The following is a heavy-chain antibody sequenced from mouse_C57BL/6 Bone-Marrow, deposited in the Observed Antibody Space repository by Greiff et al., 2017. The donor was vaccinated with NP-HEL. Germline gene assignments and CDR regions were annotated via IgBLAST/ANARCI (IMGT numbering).Heavy chain of an antibody. Sequence: EAGGGLVQPKGSLKLSCAASGFSFNTYAMNWVRQAPGKGLEWVARIRSKSNNYATYYADSLKDRFTISRDDSESMLYLQMNNFKTEDTAMYYCVRQGYDGYYLDYWGQGTTLTVSS. V-gene: IGHV10-1*01. CDR3: VRQGYDGYYLDY. J-gene: IGHJ2*01. CDR1: GFSFNTYA. CDR2: IRSKSNNYAT. D-gene: IGHD2-3*01.